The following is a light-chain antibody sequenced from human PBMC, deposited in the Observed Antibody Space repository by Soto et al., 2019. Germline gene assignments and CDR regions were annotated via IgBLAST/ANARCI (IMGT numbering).Light chain of an antibody. V-gene: IGLV2-14*03. CDR3: SSYTSSSTLV. CDR2: GVS. J-gene: IGLJ2*01. CDR1: SSDVGGYNY. Sequence: QSALTQPASVSGSPGQSITISCTGTSSDVGGYNYVSWYQQHPGKAPKLMIYGVSNRPSGLSNRFSGSKSGNTASLTISGLQAEDEADYYCSSYTSSSTLVFGGGTKVTVL.